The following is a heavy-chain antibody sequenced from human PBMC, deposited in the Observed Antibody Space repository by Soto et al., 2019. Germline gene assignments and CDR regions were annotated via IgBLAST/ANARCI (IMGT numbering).Heavy chain of an antibody. CDR3: ARVTRRVVITTSEWFDY. CDR2: TYYSGST. D-gene: IGHD3-22*01. J-gene: IGHJ4*02. CDR1: GGSISSGDYY. V-gene: IGHV4-30-4*01. Sequence: SETLSLTCTVSGGSISSGDYYWSWIRQPPGKGLEWIGYTYYSGSTYYNPSLKSRVTISVDTSKNQFSLKLSSVTAADTAVYYCARVTRRVVITTSEWFDYWGQGTLVTVSS.